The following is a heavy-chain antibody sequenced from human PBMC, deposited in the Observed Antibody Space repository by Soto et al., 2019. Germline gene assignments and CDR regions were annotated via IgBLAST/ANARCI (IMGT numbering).Heavy chain of an antibody. J-gene: IGHJ4*02. CDR2: ISAYNGNT. CDR3: ARVRGTWDIVATIDY. Sequence: ASVKVSCKASGYTFTSYGISWVRQAPGQGLEWMGWISAYNGNTNYAQKLQGRVTMTTDTSTSTAYMELRSLRSDDTAVYYCARVRGTWDIVATIDYWGQGTLVTVSS. CDR1: GYTFTSYG. D-gene: IGHD5-12*01. V-gene: IGHV1-18*01.